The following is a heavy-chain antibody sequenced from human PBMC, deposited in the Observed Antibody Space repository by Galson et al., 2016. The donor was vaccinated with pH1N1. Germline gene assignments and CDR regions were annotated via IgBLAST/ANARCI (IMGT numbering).Heavy chain of an antibody. V-gene: IGHV4-34*01. CDR1: GGPFSDYY. D-gene: IGHD3-10*01. Sequence: ETLSLTCTVYGGPFSDYYWSWIRQPPGKGLEWIGEVNPSGSTIYNPSLNSRVIISADTSRNQFSLKLTSVTAAATAVYFCARVDFGGKLGDWGQGTQVTVSS. CDR2: VNPSGST. J-gene: IGHJ4*02. CDR3: ARVDFGGKLGD.